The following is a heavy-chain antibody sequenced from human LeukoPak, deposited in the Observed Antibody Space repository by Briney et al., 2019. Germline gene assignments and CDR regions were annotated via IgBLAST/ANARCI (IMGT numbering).Heavy chain of an antibody. CDR2: VRDNGEN. D-gene: IGHD5-18*01. V-gene: IGHV4-59*08. CDR3: ARQPANTAAFDI. CDR1: GGSINAYY. J-gene: IGHJ3*02. Sequence: SETLSLTCTVSGGSINAYYWSWIRQPPAKGLDWIAYVRDNGENNYNPSLKSRVAISVDTANNQISLRLNFVTAADTAIYYCARQPANTAAFDIWGLGTMVTVPS.